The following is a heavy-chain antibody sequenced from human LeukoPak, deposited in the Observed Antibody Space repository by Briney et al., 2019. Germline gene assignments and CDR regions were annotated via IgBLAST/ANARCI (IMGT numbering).Heavy chain of an antibody. CDR1: GGSISSYY. V-gene: IGHV4-59*01. CDR2: IYYSGST. D-gene: IGHD3-22*01. J-gene: IGHJ4*02. CDR3: ARVPDYDSSGYYPFDY. Sequence: PSETLSLTCTVSGGSISSYYWSWIRQPPGKGLEWIGYIYYSGSTNYNPSLKSRVTISVDTSKNQSSLKLSSVTAADTAVYYCARVPDYDSSGYYPFDYWGQGTLVTVSS.